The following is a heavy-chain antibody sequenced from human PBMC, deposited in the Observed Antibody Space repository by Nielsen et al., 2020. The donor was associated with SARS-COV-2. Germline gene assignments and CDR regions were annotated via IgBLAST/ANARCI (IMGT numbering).Heavy chain of an antibody. CDR3: ARCIDTIAAAGPDY. J-gene: IGHJ4*02. CDR2: IYESGST. D-gene: IGHD6-13*01. CDR1: GDSISSSDYY. V-gene: IGHV4-39*07. Sequence: SETLSLTCTVSGDSISSSDYYWGWIRQPPGKGLEWIGSIYESGSTYYNPSLKSRVTISVDTSENQFSLKLNSVTAADTAVYYCARCIDTIAAAGPDYWGQGTLVTVSS.